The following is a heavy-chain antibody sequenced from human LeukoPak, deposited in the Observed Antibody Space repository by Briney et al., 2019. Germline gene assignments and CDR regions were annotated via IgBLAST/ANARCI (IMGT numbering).Heavy chain of an antibody. Sequence: GGSLRLSCAASGFTFSSYAMSWVRQAPGKGLEWVSAISGSGGSTYYADSVKGRFTISRDNSKNTPYLQMNSLRAEDTAVYYCASVYYYDSSGYSSFDYWGQGTLVTVSS. CDR3: ASVYYYDSSGYSSFDY. CDR1: GFTFSSYA. CDR2: ISGSGGST. V-gene: IGHV3-23*01. D-gene: IGHD3-22*01. J-gene: IGHJ4*02.